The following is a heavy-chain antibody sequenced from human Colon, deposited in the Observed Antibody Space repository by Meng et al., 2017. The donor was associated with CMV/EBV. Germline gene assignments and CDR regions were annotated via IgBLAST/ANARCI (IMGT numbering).Heavy chain of an antibody. CDR1: GGYLNDFY. CDR3: ARDSDGSGTFSYWFDP. J-gene: IGHJ5*02. V-gene: IGHV4-4*07. CDR2: IFPPGSS. Sequence: QGLLPSCGPGLVKPLDTLSLTCTVFGGYLNDFYWNWIRQPVGKGLEWIGRIFPPGSSYYNSSLTSRVTMSVDTSKNQFSLKLTSVTAADTAVYYCARDSDGSGTFSYWFDPWGSHLVTVSS. D-gene: IGHD3-10*01.